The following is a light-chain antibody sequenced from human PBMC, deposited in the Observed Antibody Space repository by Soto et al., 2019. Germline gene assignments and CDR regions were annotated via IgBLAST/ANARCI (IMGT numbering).Light chain of an antibody. CDR2: DVS. V-gene: IGLV2-14*01. Sequence: QSALTQPASVSGSPGQSITISCTGTSSDVGGYHYVSWYQQHPGKAPKLMIYDVSNRPSGVSNRFSGSKSGNTASLTISGLQAEDEADYYCSSYTSSSTYVFGTGTKVTV. CDR3: SSYTSSSTYV. J-gene: IGLJ1*01. CDR1: SSDVGGYHY.